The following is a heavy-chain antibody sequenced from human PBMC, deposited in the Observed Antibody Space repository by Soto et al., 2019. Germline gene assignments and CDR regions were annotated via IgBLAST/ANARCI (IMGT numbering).Heavy chain of an antibody. CDR2: IYYNGNN. Sequence: QVQLQESGPGLVKPSQTLSLTCIASGASLSSGDYYWSWIRQPPGKGLEWIAFIYYNGNNFYNPSLKRRVTIAIDTSNNQFSLTVRSVTAADTAVYYCARERRGGDSNGGVDYWGQGTLVTVSS. D-gene: IGHD2-21*02. V-gene: IGHV4-30-4*01. J-gene: IGHJ4*02. CDR1: GASLSSGDYY. CDR3: ARERRGGDSNGGVDY.